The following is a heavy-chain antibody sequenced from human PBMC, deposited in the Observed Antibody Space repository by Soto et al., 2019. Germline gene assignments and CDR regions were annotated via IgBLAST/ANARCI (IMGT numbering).Heavy chain of an antibody. CDR2: IYSDNNT. J-gene: IGHJ6*02. CDR1: GFTVSSDS. V-gene: IGHV3-53*02. Sequence: EVQLVETGGDLIQPGGSRRLSCAASGFTVSSDSMTWVRQAPGKGLEWISIIYSDNNTDYADSVQGRFSISRDTSKNILYLQMNSLRAEDTGEYYCARHYSAMGVWGQGTTVTVSS. CDR3: ARHYSAMGV.